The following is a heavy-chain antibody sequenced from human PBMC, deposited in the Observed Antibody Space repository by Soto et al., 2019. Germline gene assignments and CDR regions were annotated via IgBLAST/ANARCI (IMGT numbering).Heavy chain of an antibody. Sequence: GASVKVSCKASGYTFTGYYMHWVRQAPGQGLEWMGWINPNSGGTNYAQKFQGWVTMTRDTSISTAYMELSRLRSDDTAVYYCARVHSPTFRVTTLYNSRYYYGRDVGGKGTTVTVSS. CDR3: ARVHSPTFRVTTLYNSRYYYGRDV. J-gene: IGHJ6*04. CDR2: INPNSGGT. D-gene: IGHD4-17*01. V-gene: IGHV1-2*04. CDR1: GYTFTGYY.